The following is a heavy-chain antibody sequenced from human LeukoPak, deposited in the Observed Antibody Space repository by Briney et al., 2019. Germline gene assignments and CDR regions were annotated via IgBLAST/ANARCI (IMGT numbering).Heavy chain of an antibody. D-gene: IGHD6-13*01. V-gene: IGHV3-7*01. CDR3: KRDSGYMSSSWYNWVDP. J-gene: IGHJ5*02. CDR1: GFNLSYYW. CDR2: IKHDGSEE. Sequence: GGSLRLSCAASGFNLSYYWMTWVRQAPGKGLEWVANIKHDGSEENYVDSVKGRFTIFRDNGKNSVFLQIDSLRAEDTAVYYCKRDSGYMSSSWYNWVDPWGQGTLVTVAS.